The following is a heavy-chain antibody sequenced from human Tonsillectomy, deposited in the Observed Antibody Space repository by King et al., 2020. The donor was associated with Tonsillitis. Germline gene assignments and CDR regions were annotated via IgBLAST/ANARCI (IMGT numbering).Heavy chain of an antibody. CDR2: LYTDGTP. CDR3: TRDYYGSGSHSFSEY. Sequence: VEYGGGLIQAGGSLRISCAASGFPVSSNYMSWVRQAPGKGLEWVSVLYTDGTPKYADSVKGRFTISRDNPKNTMYLQRNTLRAEDTDVYYCTRDYYGSGSHSFSEYWGQGTLVSVSS. V-gene: IGHV3-53*01. D-gene: IGHD3-10*01. CDR1: GFPVSSNY. J-gene: IGHJ1*01.